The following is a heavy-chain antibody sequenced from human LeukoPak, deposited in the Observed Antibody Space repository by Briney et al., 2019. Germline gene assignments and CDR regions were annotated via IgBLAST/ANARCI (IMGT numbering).Heavy chain of an antibody. CDR2: ISSSSSYI. V-gene: IGHV3-21*04. CDR1: GFTFSTYS. D-gene: IGHD4-23*01. CDR3: VRRAGGYSHPYDY. Sequence: NPGGSLRLSCAASGFTFSTYSMNWVRQAPGKGLEWVSSISSSSSYIYYADSVRGRFTISRDDSKNTLYLKMNSLRAEDTAVYYCVRRAGGYSHPYDYWGQGTLVTVSS. J-gene: IGHJ4*02.